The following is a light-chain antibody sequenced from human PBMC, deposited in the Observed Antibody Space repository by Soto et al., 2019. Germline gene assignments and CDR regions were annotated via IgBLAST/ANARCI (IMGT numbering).Light chain of an antibody. Sequence: DIQMTQSPSSLSASLGDRVTITCRASQGISNYLAWYQQKPGKVPKLLIYAASTLQSGVPSRFSGSGSGTGFNLTISSLQPEDVATYYCQKYNSAPRTFGQGTKVDIK. CDR2: AAS. CDR1: QGISNY. V-gene: IGKV1-27*01. J-gene: IGKJ1*01. CDR3: QKYNSAPRT.